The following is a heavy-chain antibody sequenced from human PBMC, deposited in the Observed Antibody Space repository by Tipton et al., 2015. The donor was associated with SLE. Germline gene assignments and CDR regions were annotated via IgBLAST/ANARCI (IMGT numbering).Heavy chain of an antibody. CDR1: GGSISSYY. CDR2: IYTSGST. D-gene: IGHD4-17*01. V-gene: IGHV4-4*07. Sequence: TLSLTCTVSGGSISSYYWSWIRQPAGKGLEWIGRIYTSGSTNYNPSLKSRVTMSVDTSKNQFSLKLSSVTVADTAVYYCAKDYNHDNADYNWGQGTLVIVSS. CDR3: AKDYNHDNADYN. J-gene: IGHJ4*02.